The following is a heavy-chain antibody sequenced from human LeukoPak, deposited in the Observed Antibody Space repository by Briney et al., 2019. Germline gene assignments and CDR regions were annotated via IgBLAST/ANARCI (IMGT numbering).Heavy chain of an antibody. Sequence: GGSLRLSCAASGFTFSNAWMSWVRQTPGKGLEWVSGISWNSDNIGYADSVKGRFTISRDNSKNTLYLQMNSLRAEDTAVYYCAKSITETWFGESNLDYWGQGTLVTVSS. CDR2: ISWNSDNI. J-gene: IGHJ4*02. D-gene: IGHD3-10*01. CDR1: GFTFSNAW. CDR3: AKSITETWFGESNLDY. V-gene: IGHV3-9*01.